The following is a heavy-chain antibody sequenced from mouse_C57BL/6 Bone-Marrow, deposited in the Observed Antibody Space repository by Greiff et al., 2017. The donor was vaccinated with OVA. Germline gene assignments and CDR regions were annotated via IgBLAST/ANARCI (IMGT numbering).Heavy chain of an antibody. J-gene: IGHJ1*03. V-gene: IGHV5-4*01. Sequence: DVMLVESGGGLVKPGGSLKLSCAASGFTFSSYAMSWVRQTPEKRLAWVATISDGGSYTYYPDNVKGRFTISRDHAKNNLSLQVGDLKAEGAAMYYCAREKGNWYGDVWGTGGTVTVA. CDR2: ISDGGSYT. CDR1: GFTFSSYA. CDR3: AREKGNWYGDV.